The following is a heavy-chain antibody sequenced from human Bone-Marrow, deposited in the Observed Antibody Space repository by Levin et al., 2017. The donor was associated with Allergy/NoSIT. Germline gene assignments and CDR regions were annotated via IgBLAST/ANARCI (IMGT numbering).Heavy chain of an antibody. CDR2: ISVSVGST. D-gene: IGHD3-3*01. Sequence: QPGGSLRLSCAASGFTFSSYAMSWVRQAPGKGLEWVSAISVSVGSTSYADSLKGRFTISRDNSKNTLYLQMNSLRAEDTAVYYCAKRYYDFWSGLLYYYYMDVWGKGTTVTVSS. CDR1: GFTFSSYA. V-gene: IGHV3-23*01. J-gene: IGHJ6*03. CDR3: AKRYYDFWSGLLYYYYMDV.